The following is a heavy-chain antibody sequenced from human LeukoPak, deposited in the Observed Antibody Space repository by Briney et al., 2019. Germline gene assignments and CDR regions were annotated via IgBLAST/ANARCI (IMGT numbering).Heavy chain of an antibody. J-gene: IGHJ4*02. CDR3: ARDGRSGYDFVY. Sequence: PSETLSLTCTVSGGSISSGSYYWSWIRQPAGKGLEWIGRIYTSGSTNYNPSLKSRVTISVDTSKNQFSLKLSSVTAADTAVYYCARDGRSGYDFVYWGQGTLVTVSS. V-gene: IGHV4-61*02. CDR1: GGSISSGSYY. D-gene: IGHD5-12*01. CDR2: IYTSGST.